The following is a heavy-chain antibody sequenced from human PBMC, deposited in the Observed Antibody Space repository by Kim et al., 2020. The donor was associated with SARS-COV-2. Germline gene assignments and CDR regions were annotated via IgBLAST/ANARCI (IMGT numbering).Heavy chain of an antibody. V-gene: IGHV4-39*07. D-gene: IGHD3-22*01. CDR3: ARDDGYYDSSGYYGVAFAFDI. CDR2: IYYSGST. CDR1: GGSISSSSYY. J-gene: IGHJ3*02. Sequence: SETLSLTCTVSGGSISSSSYYWGWIRQPPGKGLEWIGSIYYSGSTYYNPSLKSRVTISVDTSKNQFSLKLSSVTAADTAVYYCARDDGYYDSSGYYGVAFAFDIWGQGTMVTVSS.